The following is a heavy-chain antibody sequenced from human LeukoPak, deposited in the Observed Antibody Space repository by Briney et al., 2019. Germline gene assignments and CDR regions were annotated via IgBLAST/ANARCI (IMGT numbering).Heavy chain of an antibody. CDR2: INPSGGST. D-gene: IGHD1-20*01. J-gene: IGHJ3*02. V-gene: IGHV1-46*01. CDR1: GYTFASYY. Sequence: ASVKVSCKASGYTFASYYMHWVRQAPGQGLEWMGLINPSGGSTSYAQKFQGRVTMTRDTSTSTVYMELSSLRSEDTAVYYCARAPITGTNLDGSEDIWGQGTMVTVSS. CDR3: ARAPITGTNLDGSEDI.